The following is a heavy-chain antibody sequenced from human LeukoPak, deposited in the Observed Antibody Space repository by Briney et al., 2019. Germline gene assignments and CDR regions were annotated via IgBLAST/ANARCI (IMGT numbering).Heavy chain of an antibody. CDR3: ARGPPSTYSSGWYDY. CDR2: IYYSGST. D-gene: IGHD6-19*01. CDR1: GGSVSSGSYY. Sequence: SETLSLTCTVSGGSVSSGSYYWSWIRQPPGKGLEWIGYIYYSGSTNYNPSLKSRVTISVDTSKNQFSLKLSSVTAADTAAYYCARGPPSTYSSGWYDYWGQGTLVTVSS. J-gene: IGHJ4*02. V-gene: IGHV4-61*01.